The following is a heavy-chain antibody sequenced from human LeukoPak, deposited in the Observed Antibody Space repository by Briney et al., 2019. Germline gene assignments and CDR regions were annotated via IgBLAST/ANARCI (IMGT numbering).Heavy chain of an antibody. J-gene: IGHJ4*02. CDR3: ARGNPIPY. CDR2: ISYDGRNK. V-gene: IGHV3-30*04. D-gene: IGHD2/OR15-2a*01. CDR1: GFTFTSYA. Sequence: GGSLRLSCAASGFTFTSYAMHWVRQAPGKGLEWVAVISYDGRNKYYADSVKGRFTISRDNSKNTLYLKMNSLRAEDTAVSYCARGNPIPYWGQGTLVTVSS.